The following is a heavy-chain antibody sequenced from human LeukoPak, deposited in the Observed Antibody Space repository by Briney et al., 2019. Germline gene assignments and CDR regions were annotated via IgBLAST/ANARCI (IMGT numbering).Heavy chain of an antibody. J-gene: IGHJ4*02. CDR1: GGSISSYY. CDR2: IYYSGST. D-gene: IGHD3-9*01. V-gene: IGHV4-59*01. CDR3: ASGGLTGYYRFDY. Sequence: SETLSLTCTVSGGSISSYYWSWIRQPPGKGLEWIGYIYYSGSTNYNPSLKSRVTISVDTSKNQFSLKLSSVTAADTAVYYCASGGLTGYYRFDYWGQGTLVTVSS.